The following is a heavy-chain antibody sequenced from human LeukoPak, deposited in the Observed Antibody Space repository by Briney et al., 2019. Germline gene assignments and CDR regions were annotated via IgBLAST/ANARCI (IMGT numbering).Heavy chain of an antibody. CDR3: ARDRFGYGGNSDY. D-gene: IGHD4-23*01. J-gene: IGHJ4*02. Sequence: PGRSLRLSCAASGFTFSIYGMHWVRQAPGKGLEWVAVISYHGNNKYYADSVKGRFTISRDNSKNTLYLQMNSLRAEDTAVYYCARDRFGYGGNSDYWGQGTLVTVSS. CDR1: GFTFSIYG. CDR2: ISYHGNNK. V-gene: IGHV3-30*03.